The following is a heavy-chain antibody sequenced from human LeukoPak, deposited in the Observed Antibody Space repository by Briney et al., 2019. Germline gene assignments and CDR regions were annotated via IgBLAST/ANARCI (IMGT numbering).Heavy chain of an antibody. D-gene: IGHD2-15*01. J-gene: IGHJ4*02. CDR2: VNPSGGST. CDR1: GYSFTNYY. CDR3: ARDSGEYYFDY. V-gene: IGHV1-46*01. Sequence: ASVKVSCKASGYSFTNYYIHWVRQAPGQGLEWMGIVNPSGGSTTYAQEFQGRVTISRDTSASTAYMELSSLTSEDTAVYYCARDSGEYYFDYWGQGTLVTVSS.